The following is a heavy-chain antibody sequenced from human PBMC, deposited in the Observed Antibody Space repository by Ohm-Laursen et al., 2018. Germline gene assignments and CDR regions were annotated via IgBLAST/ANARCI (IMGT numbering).Heavy chain of an antibody. CDR2: INPSGSTT. D-gene: IGHD4-23*01. CDR3: ARVALRWPFDY. J-gene: IGHJ4*02. Sequence: ASVKVSCKASGYSFTSYYMHWVRQAPGQGLEWMGMINPSGSTTSYPQIFQGRVTMTRDTSKSTVYMELSSLRSADTAVYFCARVALRWPFDYWGQGTLVTVSS. CDR1: GYSFTSYY. V-gene: IGHV1-46*01.